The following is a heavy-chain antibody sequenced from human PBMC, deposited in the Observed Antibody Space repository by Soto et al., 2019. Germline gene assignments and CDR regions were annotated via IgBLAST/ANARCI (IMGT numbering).Heavy chain of an antibody. CDR2: ISGSGGYT. CDR1: GFSFSTHA. D-gene: IGHD5-12*01. V-gene: IGHV3-23*01. J-gene: IGHJ6*02. Sequence: EVQLLESGGGLVQPGGSLRLSCAASGFSFSTHAMSWVSQAPGKGLEWVSAISGSGGYTYYADSAKGRFTISRDNSKNTLFLQTNSLRAEDTAVYYCAKWWSAYETYYYYYGVDVWGQGTTVTVSS. CDR3: AKWWSAYETYYYYYGVDV.